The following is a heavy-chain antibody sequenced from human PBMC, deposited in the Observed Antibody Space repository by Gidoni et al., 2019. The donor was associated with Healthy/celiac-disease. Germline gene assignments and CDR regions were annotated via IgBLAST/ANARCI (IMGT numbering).Heavy chain of an antibody. J-gene: IGHJ6*02. CDR1: GFTFSSSE. CDR2: ISSSGSTI. V-gene: IGHV3-48*03. D-gene: IGHD2-15*01. CDR3: ARDQSRYCSGGSCYPYYYYGMDV. Sequence: EVQLVESGGGLVQPGGSLRLSCAASGFTFSSSEMNWVRQAPGKGLEWVSYISSSGSTIYYADSVKGRFTISRDNAKNSLYLQMNSLRAEDTAVYYCARDQSRYCSGGSCYPYYYYGMDVWGQGTTVTVSS.